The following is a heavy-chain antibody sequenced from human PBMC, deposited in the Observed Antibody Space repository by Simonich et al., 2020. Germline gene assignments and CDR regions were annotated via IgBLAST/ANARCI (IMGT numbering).Heavy chain of an antibody. J-gene: IGHJ4*02. V-gene: IGHV1-18*01. Sequence: QVQLVQSGAEVKKPGASVKVSCKASGYTFTSYGISWVGLAPEQGLEWMGWISAYNGNTNYAQKLQGRVTMTTDTSTSTAYMELRSLRSDDTAVYYCARASRGTWWYYYFDYWGQGTLVTVSS. D-gene: IGHD2-15*01. CDR2: ISAYNGNT. CDR1: GYTFTSYG. CDR3: ARASRGTWWYYYFDY.